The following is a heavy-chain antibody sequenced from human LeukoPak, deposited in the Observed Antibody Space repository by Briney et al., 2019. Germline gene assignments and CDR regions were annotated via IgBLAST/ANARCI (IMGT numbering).Heavy chain of an antibody. CDR3: AREGYCSGGSCHPPDY. CDR2: ISSSGSTI. J-gene: IGHJ4*02. CDR1: GFTFSDYY. Sequence: GXXXRLSCAASGFTFSDYYMSWIRQAPGKGLEWVSYISSSGSTIYYADSVKGRFTISRDNAKNSLYLQMNSLRAEDTAVYYCAREGYCSGGSCHPPDYWGQGTLVTVSS. D-gene: IGHD2-15*01. V-gene: IGHV3-11*04.